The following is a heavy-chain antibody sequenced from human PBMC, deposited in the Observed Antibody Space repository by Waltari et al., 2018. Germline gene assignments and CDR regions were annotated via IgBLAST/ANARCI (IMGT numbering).Heavy chain of an antibody. J-gene: IGHJ5*02. V-gene: IGHV3-23*01. Sequence: VHLLESGGGLVEPGGSLRLSCAASGFTFSSYAMSWVRQAPGKGLEWVSAISGSGGSTYYADYVKGRFTISRDNSKNTLYLQMNSLRAEDTAVYYCATKPSLLMTNWFDPWGQGTLVTVSS. D-gene: IGHD2-8*01. CDR1: GFTFSSYA. CDR2: ISGSGGST. CDR3: ATKPSLLMTNWFDP.